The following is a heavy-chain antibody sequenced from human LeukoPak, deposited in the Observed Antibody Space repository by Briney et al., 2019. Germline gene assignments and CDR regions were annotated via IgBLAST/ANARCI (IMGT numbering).Heavy chain of an antibody. CDR2: IYYSGST. CDR1: GGSISSSSYY. Sequence: PSETLSLTCTVSGGSISSSSYYWGWIRQPPGKGLEWIGSIYYSGSTYYNPSLKSRVTTSVDTSKNQFSLKLSSVTAADTAVYYCARESCGSRSYDYYYYYMDVWGKGTTVTVSS. D-gene: IGHD3-10*01. J-gene: IGHJ6*03. CDR3: ARESCGSRSYDYYYYYMDV. V-gene: IGHV4-39*07.